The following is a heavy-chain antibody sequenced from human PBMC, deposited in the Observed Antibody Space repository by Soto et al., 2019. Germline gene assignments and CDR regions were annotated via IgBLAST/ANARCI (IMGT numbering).Heavy chain of an antibody. D-gene: IGHD3-9*01. V-gene: IGHV5-51*01. J-gene: IGHJ6*02. CDR3: ARSANYDILTGYLYYYYGMDV. CDR2: IYPGDSDT. Sequence: PGESLKISCKGSGYSFTSYWIGWVRQMPGKGLEWMGIIYPGDSDTRYSPSFQGQVTISADKSISTAYLQWSSLKASDTAMYYCARSANYDILTGYLYYYYGMDVWGQGTTVTVSS. CDR1: GYSFTSYW.